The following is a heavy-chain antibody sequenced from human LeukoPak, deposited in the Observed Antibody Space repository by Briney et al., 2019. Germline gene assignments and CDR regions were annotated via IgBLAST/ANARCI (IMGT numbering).Heavy chain of an antibody. CDR1: GFTFTSSA. V-gene: IGHV1-58*02. D-gene: IGHD3-22*01. Sequence: ASVTVSCKASGFTFTSSAMQWVRQARGQRLEWIGWIVVGSGNTNYAQKFQERVTITRDMSTCTAYMELSSLRSEDTAVYYCAASPYYYDSSVLFYDYWGQGTLVTVSS. CDR3: AASPYYYDSSVLFYDY. CDR2: IVVGSGNT. J-gene: IGHJ4*02.